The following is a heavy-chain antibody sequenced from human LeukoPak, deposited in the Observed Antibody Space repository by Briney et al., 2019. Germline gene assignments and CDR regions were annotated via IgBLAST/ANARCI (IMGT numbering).Heavy chain of an antibody. V-gene: IGHV1-2*02. CDR2: INPKSGAT. Sequence: ASVKVSCKASGYTFTGYYIHWVRQAPGQGLEWVGWINPKSGATNYPQKFQGRVSMTRDTSISTAYMDLSRLTSDDTAVYYCARDPGSTLSIYYFYYYMDVWGKGTTVTVSS. CDR3: ARDPGSTLSIYYFYYYMDV. CDR1: GYTFTGYY. J-gene: IGHJ6*03. D-gene: IGHD6-6*01.